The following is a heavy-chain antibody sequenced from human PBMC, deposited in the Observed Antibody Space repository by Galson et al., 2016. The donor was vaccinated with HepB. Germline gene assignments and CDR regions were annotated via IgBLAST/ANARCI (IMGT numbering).Heavy chain of an antibody. CDR1: GFTFSSYG. CDR2: IWYDGSNK. Sequence: SLRLSCAASGFTFSSYGMHWVRQAPGKGLEWVAIIWYDGSNKFYADSVKGRFTISRDNSKNTLYLQMNSLGAEDTAVYYCARGRGFGEIFTTYYYYGVDVWGPGTTVTVSS. CDR3: ARGRGFGEIFTTYYYYGVDV. D-gene: IGHD3-10*01. V-gene: IGHV3-33*01. J-gene: IGHJ6*02.